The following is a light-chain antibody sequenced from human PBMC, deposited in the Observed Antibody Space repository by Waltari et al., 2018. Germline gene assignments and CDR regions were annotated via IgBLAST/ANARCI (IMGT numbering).Light chain of an antibody. J-gene: IGKJ3*01. Sequence: QMTQSPSSLSASVGYKVTITCRATQDIKNHLNWYQQKPGKAPTLLIYDASTLEIGVPSRFSGSGSGTDFAFIISSLQPEDIATYYCQHYDNLIGTFGPGTKVEIK. CDR1: QDIKNH. CDR3: QHYDNLIGT. CDR2: DAS. V-gene: IGKV1-33*01.